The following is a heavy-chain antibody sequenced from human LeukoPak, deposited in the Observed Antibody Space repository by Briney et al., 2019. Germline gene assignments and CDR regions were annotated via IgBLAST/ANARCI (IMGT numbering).Heavy chain of an antibody. V-gene: IGHV3-30*02. CDR2: IRYDGSNK. D-gene: IGHD6-19*01. CDR1: GFTFSSYD. CDR3: AKGSKAVLFTRDHYMDV. Sequence: GGSLRLSYAASGFTFSSYDIHWVRQAPGKGLEWVAFIRYDGSNKYYADSVRGRFTISRDNSKNTLYLHMNSLRAEDTAVYFCAKGSKAVLFTRDHYMDVWGKGTTVTISS. J-gene: IGHJ6*03.